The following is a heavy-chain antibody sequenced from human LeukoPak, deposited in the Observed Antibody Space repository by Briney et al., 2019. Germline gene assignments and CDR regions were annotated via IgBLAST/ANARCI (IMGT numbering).Heavy chain of an antibody. J-gene: IGHJ4*02. D-gene: IGHD6-19*01. V-gene: IGHV3-23*01. Sequence: GGSLRLSCAASGFTFSSYAMSWVRQAPGKGLEWVSAISGSGGSTYYADSVKGRFTISRDNSKNTLYLQMNSLRAEDTVVYYCAKAPHFIAVAGTNYYFDYWGQGTLVTVSS. CDR3: AKAPHFIAVAGTNYYFDY. CDR2: ISGSGGST. CDR1: GFTFSSYA.